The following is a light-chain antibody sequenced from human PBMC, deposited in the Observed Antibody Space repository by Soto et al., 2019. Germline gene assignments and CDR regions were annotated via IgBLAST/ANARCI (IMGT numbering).Light chain of an antibody. V-gene: IGKV1-6*01. Sequence: IQMTQSPSSLSASVGDRVTITCGASQDIRSDLGWYQQRPGKAPKLLIYATSSLQSGVPSRFSGSGSGTDFTLTISSLQPEDFATYYCLQDYSYPLTFGGGTKVDIK. CDR2: ATS. CDR1: QDIRSD. CDR3: LQDYSYPLT. J-gene: IGKJ4*01.